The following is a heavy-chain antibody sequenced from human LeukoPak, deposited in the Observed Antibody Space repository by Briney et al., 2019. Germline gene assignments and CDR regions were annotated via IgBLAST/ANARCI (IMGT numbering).Heavy chain of an antibody. V-gene: IGHV3-21*01. D-gene: IGHD6-19*01. CDR2: ISSSSSYI. J-gene: IGHJ4*02. CDR3: ARAYDSGWYIIDY. Sequence: PGGSLRLSCAASGLTFSSYSMNWVRQAPGKGLEWVSSISSSSSYIYYADSVKGRFTISRDSSKNTLYLQMNSLRDDDTAVYYCARAYDSGWYIIDYWGQGTLVTVSS. CDR1: GLTFSSYS.